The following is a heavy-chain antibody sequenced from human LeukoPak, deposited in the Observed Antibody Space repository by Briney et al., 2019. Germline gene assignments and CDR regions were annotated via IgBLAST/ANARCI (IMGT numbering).Heavy chain of an antibody. CDR2: ISYDGSNK. J-gene: IGHJ5*02. V-gene: IGHV3-30-3*01. CDR3: ARDPGFASSTSCWDWFDP. Sequence: PGRSLRLSCAAYGFTFSSYAMHWVRQAPGKGLEWVAVISYDGSNKYYADSVKGRFTLSRDNSKNTLYLQMNSLRAEDTAVYYCARDPGFASSTSCWDWFDPWGQGTLVTVSS. CDR1: GFTFSSYA. D-gene: IGHD2-2*01.